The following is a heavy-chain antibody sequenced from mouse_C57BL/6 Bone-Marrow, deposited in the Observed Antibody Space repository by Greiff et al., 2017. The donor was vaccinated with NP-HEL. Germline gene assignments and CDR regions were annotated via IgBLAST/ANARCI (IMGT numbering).Heavy chain of an antibody. Sequence: VQLKESGAELVRPGTSVKVSCKASGYAFTNYLIEWVKQRPGQGLEWIGVINPGSGGTNYNEKFKGKATLTADKSSSTAYMQLSSLTSEDSAVYFCARGASRGAMDYWGQGTSVTVSS. J-gene: IGHJ4*01. D-gene: IGHD6-1*01. V-gene: IGHV1-54*01. CDR2: INPGSGGT. CDR1: GYAFTNYL. CDR3: ARGASRGAMDY.